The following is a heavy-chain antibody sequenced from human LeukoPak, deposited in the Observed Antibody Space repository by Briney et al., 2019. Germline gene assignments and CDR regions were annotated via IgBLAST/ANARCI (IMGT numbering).Heavy chain of an antibody. V-gene: IGHV3-7*01. J-gene: IGHJ3*01. CDR2: IKQDESKR. D-gene: IGHD3-9*01. CDR1: GFSFSTYW. Sequence: GGSLRLSCVASGFSFSTYWLSWVRQAPGKGLEWVANIKQDESKRQYVDSVKGRFTISRDNAKNSLYLQMNSLTAEDTAVFYCARRRYGEAFDVWGQGTMVTVSS. CDR3: ARRRYGEAFDV.